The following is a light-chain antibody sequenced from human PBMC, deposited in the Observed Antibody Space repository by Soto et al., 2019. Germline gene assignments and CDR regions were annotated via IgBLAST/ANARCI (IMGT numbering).Light chain of an antibody. Sequence: DVVMTQSPLSLSVTLGQPASISCSSTQSLEYSDGRTFLNWFQQRPGQSPRRLLYKVTNRDSGVPDRFSGSGSGTNFTLKISRVKAEDVGVYFCMQGRYWATFGQGTKLEIK. CDR2: KVT. V-gene: IGKV2-30*01. J-gene: IGKJ2*01. CDR3: MQGRYWAT. CDR1: QSLEYSDGRTF.